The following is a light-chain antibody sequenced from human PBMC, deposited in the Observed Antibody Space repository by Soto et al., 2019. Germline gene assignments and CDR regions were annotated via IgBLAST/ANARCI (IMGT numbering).Light chain of an antibody. Sequence: QSALTQPPSASGSPGQSVTISCTGTSSDIGAYNFVSWYQQHPGKAPKVMIYEVTRRPSGVPDRFSGSKSGNTASLTVSGLQAEDEADYYCSSYSGINNFVIFGGGTNLTVL. CDR1: SSDIGAYNF. CDR2: EVT. CDR3: SSYSGINNFVI. J-gene: IGLJ2*01. V-gene: IGLV2-8*01.